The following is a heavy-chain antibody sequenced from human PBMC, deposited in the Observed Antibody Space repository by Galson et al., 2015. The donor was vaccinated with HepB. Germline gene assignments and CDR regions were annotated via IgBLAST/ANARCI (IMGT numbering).Heavy chain of an antibody. J-gene: IGHJ4*02. D-gene: IGHD3-10*01. CDR3: AMGHRKGGVRGVIDY. CDR1: GGSISSSSYY. CDR2: INHSGST. Sequence: TLSLTCTVSGGSISSSSYYWGWIRQPPGKGLEWIGEINHSGSTNYNPSLKSRVTISVDTSKNQFSLKLSSVTAADTAVYYCAMGHRKGGVRGVIDYWGQGTLVTVSS. V-gene: IGHV4-39*07.